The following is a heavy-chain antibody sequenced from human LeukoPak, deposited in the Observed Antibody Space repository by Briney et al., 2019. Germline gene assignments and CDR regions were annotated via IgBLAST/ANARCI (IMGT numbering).Heavy chain of an antibody. V-gene: IGHV4-59*01. D-gene: IGHD6-13*01. CDR2: IYYSGST. CDR3: ARGGSSSSLNHFDY. Sequence: PSETLPLTCTVSGGSISSYYWSWIRQPPGEGLEWIGYIYYSGSTNYNPSLKSRVTMSVDTSKNQFSLNLSSVTAADTAVYYCARGGSSSSLNHFDYWGQGTLVTVSS. CDR1: GGSISSYY. J-gene: IGHJ4*02.